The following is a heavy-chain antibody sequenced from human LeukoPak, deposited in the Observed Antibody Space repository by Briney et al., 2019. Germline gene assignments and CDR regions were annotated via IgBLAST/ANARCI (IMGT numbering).Heavy chain of an antibody. CDR3: ARALGDYDFWSGTPTYDAFDI. CDR2: IYYSGST. V-gene: IGHV4-30-4*08. D-gene: IGHD3-3*01. Sequence: SETLSLTCTVSGGSISSGDYYWSWIRQPPGKGLEWIGYIYYSGSTYYNPSLKSRVTISVGTSKNQFSLKLSSVTAADTAVYYCARALGDYDFWSGTPTYDAFDIWGQGTMVTVSS. J-gene: IGHJ3*02. CDR1: GGSISSGDYY.